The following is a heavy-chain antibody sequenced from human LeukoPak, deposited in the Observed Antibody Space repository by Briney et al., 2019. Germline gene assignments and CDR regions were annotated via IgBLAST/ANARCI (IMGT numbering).Heavy chain of an antibody. J-gene: IGHJ3*02. CDR2: IYYSGST. D-gene: IGHD1-1*01. CDR1: GGSISSSSYY. Sequence: SETLSLTCTVSGGSISSSSYYWGWIRQPPGKGLEWIGSIYYSGSTYYNPSLKSRVTISVDTSKNQFSLKLSSVTAADTAVYYCARLRPKNAWDAFDIWGQGTMVTVSS. CDR3: ARLRPKNAWDAFDI. V-gene: IGHV4-39*01.